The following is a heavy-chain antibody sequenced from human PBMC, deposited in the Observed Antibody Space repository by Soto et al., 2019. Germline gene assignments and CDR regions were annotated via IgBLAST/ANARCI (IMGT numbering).Heavy chain of an antibody. J-gene: IGHJ4*02. V-gene: IGHV3-30-3*01. CDR3: VRERVAPMYFDY. CDR1: GFSFRTYA. CDR2: ISYDGSKK. Sequence: GGSLRLSCAASGFSFRTYAMHWVRQAPGKGLEWVAVISYDGSKKYYADSVKGRFSISRDNSKNTLYLQMDSLRPEDTAVFYCVRERVAPMYFDYWGQGALVTVSS. D-gene: IGHD5-12*01.